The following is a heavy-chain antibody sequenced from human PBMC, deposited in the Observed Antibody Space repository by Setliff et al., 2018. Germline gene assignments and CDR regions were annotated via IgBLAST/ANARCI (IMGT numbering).Heavy chain of an antibody. CDR2: IYTSWST. D-gene: IGHD3-3*01. CDR3: ARMSGFQYIDV. Sequence: SETLSLTCTVSGGSISNTYYYWSWFRQPAGKELEWIGQIYTSWSTNYNPSLKSRVTISLDTSKNQFSLSLTSVTAEDTAVYYCARMSGFQYIDVWDKGTTVTVSS. CDR1: GGSISNTYYY. J-gene: IGHJ6*03. V-gene: IGHV4-61*09.